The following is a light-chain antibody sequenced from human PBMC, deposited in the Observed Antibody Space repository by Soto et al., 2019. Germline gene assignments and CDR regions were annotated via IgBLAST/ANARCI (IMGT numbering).Light chain of an antibody. Sequence: QSALTQPASVSGSPGQSITLSCTGTSSDIGNYNYVSWYQQHPGKAPKLIIYDVSNRPSGVSDRFSGSKSGNTASLTISGLQAEDEADYYCNSYTSGTTLRFGGGTKLTVL. V-gene: IGLV2-14*01. CDR3: NSYTSGTTLR. CDR2: DVS. CDR1: SSDIGNYNY. J-gene: IGLJ2*01.